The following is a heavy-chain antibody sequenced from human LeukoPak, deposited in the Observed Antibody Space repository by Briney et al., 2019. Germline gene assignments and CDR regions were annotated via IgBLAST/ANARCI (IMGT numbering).Heavy chain of an antibody. Sequence: GGSLRLSCAASGFTFSSYGMHWVRQAPGKGLEWVAVIWYDGSNKYYADSVKGRFTISRDNSKNTLYLQMNSPRAGDTAVYYCASRYSSSSFSYWGQGTLVTVSS. CDR2: IWYDGSNK. V-gene: IGHV3-33*01. CDR1: GFTFSSYG. CDR3: ASRYSSSSFSY. D-gene: IGHD6-6*01. J-gene: IGHJ4*02.